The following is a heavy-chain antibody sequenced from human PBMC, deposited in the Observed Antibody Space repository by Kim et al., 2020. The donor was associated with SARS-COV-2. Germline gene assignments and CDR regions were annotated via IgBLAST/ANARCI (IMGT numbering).Heavy chain of an antibody. CDR2: TDFRGRI. Sequence: SETLSLTCIVSGGSIGSRTYYWGWIRQPPGKGLEWIGTTDFRGRIHYNPSLKSRLTMSVDMNRSQFSLILSSVTTADTAVYYCARHSNRVMRAFDVWGQETTVTVSS. J-gene: IGHJ3*01. V-gene: IGHV4-39*01. CDR1: GGSIGSRTYY. CDR3: ARHSNRVMRAFDV. D-gene: IGHD2-21*01.